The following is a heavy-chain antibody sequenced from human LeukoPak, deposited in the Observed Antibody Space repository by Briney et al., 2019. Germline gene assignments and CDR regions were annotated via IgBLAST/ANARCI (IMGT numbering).Heavy chain of an antibody. D-gene: IGHD2/OR15-2a*01. CDR1: GYTFTDYF. V-gene: IGHV1-2*06. Sequence: ASVTVSCKASGYTFTDYFIQWVRQAPGQGPEWMGRINPNTGGTNYAQKFQGRVTFTIDTSTNTAYMELSRLRPDATAVYYCARDGFQGMILYVLYYMDVWGKGTTVTVSS. CDR2: INPNTGGT. CDR3: ARDGFQGMILYVLYYMDV. J-gene: IGHJ6*03.